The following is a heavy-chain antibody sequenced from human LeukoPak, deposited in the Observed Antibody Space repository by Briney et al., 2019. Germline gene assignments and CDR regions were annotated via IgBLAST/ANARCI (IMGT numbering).Heavy chain of an antibody. CDR2: IYIRGST. D-gene: IGHD1-26*01. V-gene: IGHV4-59*01. CDR3: AKDWELGS. CDR1: GASISSYY. Sequence: SETLSLTCSVSGASISSYYWNWIRQPPGKGLEWIGNIYIRGSTNYNPSLESRDTISLDTSKDQFSLKLTSVTAADTAFYYCAKDWELGSWGQGTLVTVSS. J-gene: IGHJ5*02.